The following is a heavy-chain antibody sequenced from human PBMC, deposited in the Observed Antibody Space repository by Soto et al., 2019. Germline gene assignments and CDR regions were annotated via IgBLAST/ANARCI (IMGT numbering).Heavy chain of an antibody. CDR3: ARTVAGSPAAFNFDY. CDR2: IIPILGIA. CDR1: GCTFSSYT. Sequence: ASVKVSCKASGCTFSSYTISWVRQAPGQGLEWMGRIIPILGIANYAQKFQGRVTITADKSTSTAYMELSSLRSEDTAVYYCARTVAGSPAAFNFDYWGQGTLVTVSS. D-gene: IGHD6-19*01. V-gene: IGHV1-69*02. J-gene: IGHJ4*02.